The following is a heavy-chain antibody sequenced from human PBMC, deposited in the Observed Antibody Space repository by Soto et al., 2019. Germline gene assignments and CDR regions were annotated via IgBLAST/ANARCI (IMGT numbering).Heavy chain of an antibody. Sequence: QVQLVESGGGVVQPGRSLRLSCAASGFTFSSYGMHWVRQAPGKGLEWVAVISYDGSNKYYADSVKGRFTISRDNSKNTLYLQMNSLRAEDTAVYYCANSTSYSSSPGWFDPWGQGTLVTVSS. J-gene: IGHJ5*02. D-gene: IGHD6-6*01. CDR2: ISYDGSNK. CDR3: ANSTSYSSSPGWFDP. CDR1: GFTFSSYG. V-gene: IGHV3-30*18.